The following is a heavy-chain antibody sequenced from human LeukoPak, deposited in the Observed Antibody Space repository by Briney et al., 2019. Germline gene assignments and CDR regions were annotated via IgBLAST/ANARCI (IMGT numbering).Heavy chain of an antibody. CDR1: GDTFSSYA. Sequence: SVKVSCKASGDTFSSYAISWVRHAPGQGLEWVGGIIPIFGTANYAQKFQGRVTITTDESTSTAYMEMSSLRSEDTAVYYCAREWELLEVVGAFDIWGQGTMVTVSS. CDR2: IIPIFGTA. D-gene: IGHD1-26*01. J-gene: IGHJ3*02. CDR3: AREWELLEVVGAFDI. V-gene: IGHV1-69*05.